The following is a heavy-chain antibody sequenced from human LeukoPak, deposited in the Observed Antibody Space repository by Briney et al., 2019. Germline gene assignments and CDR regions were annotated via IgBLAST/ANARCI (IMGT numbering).Heavy chain of an antibody. CDR2: IFPSGGEI. V-gene: IGHV3-23*01. Sequence: GGSLRLSCAASGFTFSTFAMIWVRQPPGKGLEWVSSIFPSGGEIHYADSVRGRFTISRDNSKSTLSLQMNSLRAEHTAIYYCTTYRQVLLPFESWGKGTLVTVPS. J-gene: IGHJ4*02. D-gene: IGHD2-8*02. CDR1: GFTFSTFA. CDR3: TTYRQVLLPFES.